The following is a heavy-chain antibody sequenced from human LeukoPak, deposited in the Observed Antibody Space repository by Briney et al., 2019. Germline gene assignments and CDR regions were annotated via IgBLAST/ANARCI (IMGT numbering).Heavy chain of an antibody. CDR1: GFTFSSYA. CDR2: ISGSGGST. CDR3: VRGGHYADYGKNFDI. J-gene: IGHJ3*02. Sequence: GSLRLSCAASGFTFSSYAMSWVRQAPGKGLEWVSAISGSGGSTYYADSVKGRFTISRDNSKNTLYLQMNSLRAEDTAVYYCVRGGHYADYGKNFDIWGQGTMVTVSS. V-gene: IGHV3-23*01. D-gene: IGHD4-17*01.